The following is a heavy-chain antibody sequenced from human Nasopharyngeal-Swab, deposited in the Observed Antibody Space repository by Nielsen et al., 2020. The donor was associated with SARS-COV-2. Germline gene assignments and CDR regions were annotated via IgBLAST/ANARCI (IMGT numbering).Heavy chain of an antibody. V-gene: IGHV5-51*01. CDR1: GYSFTSYW. CDR2: IYPGDSDT. Sequence: ESLKISCKGSGYSFTSYWIGWVRQMPGKGLEWMGIIYPGDSDTRYSPSFQGQVTISADKSISTAYLQWSSLKASDTAMYYCARGLRYFDWQTFFDYWGQGTLVTVSS. D-gene: IGHD3-9*01. CDR3: ARGLRYFDWQTFFDY. J-gene: IGHJ4*02.